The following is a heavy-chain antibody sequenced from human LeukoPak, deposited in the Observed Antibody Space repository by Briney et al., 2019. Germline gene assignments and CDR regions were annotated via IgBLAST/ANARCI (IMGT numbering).Heavy chain of an antibody. CDR3: AKDFHDSSDSDWGFDAFDI. Sequence: PGGSLRLSCAVSGLTFSSYAMTWVRQAPGKGLEWVSAISGSGGSTYYADSVKGRFTISRDNSKNTLYLQMNSLRAEDTAVYYCAKDFHDSSDSDWGFDAFDIWGQGTMVTVSS. D-gene: IGHD3-22*01. J-gene: IGHJ3*02. CDR1: GLTFSSYA. V-gene: IGHV3-23*01. CDR2: ISGSGGST.